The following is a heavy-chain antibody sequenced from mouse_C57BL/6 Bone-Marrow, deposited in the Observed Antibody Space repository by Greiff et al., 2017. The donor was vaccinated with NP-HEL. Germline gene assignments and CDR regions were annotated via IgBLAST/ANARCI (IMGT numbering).Heavy chain of an antibody. D-gene: IGHD1-1*01. CDR3: ARFNYYGSSYSWFAY. J-gene: IGHJ3*01. Sequence: QVQLQQSGAELARPGASVKLSCKASGYTFTSYGISWVKQRTGQGLEWIGEIYPRSGNTYYNEKFKGKATLTADKSSSTAYMELRSLTSEDSAVYFCARFNYYGSSYSWFAYGGQGTLVTVSA. V-gene: IGHV1-81*01. CDR1: GYTFTSYG. CDR2: IYPRSGNT.